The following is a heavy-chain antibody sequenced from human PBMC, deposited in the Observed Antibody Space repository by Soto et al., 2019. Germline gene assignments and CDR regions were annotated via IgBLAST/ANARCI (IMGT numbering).Heavy chain of an antibody. V-gene: IGHV3-7*01. D-gene: IGHD3-22*01. CDR3: ARGWGYFDSSGFPYLYAMDV. Sequence: XEFLSLSFAASGFTFSTYCMSGVRQAPGKGLEWVANIKEDGSEKYYVDSVEGRFTISRDNAKNSLYLQMTSLRAEDTALYYCARGWGYFDSSGFPYLYAMDVWGQGTTVTVYS. CDR2: IKEDGSEK. J-gene: IGHJ6*02. CDR1: GFTFSTYC.